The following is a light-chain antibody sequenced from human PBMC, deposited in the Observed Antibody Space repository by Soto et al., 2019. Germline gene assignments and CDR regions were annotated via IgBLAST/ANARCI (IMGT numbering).Light chain of an antibody. CDR2: SSS. CDR1: QSLSSSF. J-gene: IGKJ4*01. Sequence: EIVLTRSPGTLSLSPGERAILSCRASQSLSSSFLAWYQQKPGQAPRLLIYSSSNRATGIPDRFSGGGSGTDFTLTIGRLEPADFAVYYCQQYGRSPLTFGGGTKVDIK. CDR3: QQYGRSPLT. V-gene: IGKV3-20*01.